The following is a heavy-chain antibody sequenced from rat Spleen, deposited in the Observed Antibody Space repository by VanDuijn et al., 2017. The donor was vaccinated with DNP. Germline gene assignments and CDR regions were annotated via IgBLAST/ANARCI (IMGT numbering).Heavy chain of an antibody. CDR3: ARHVLPLRVWDY. J-gene: IGHJ2*01. Sequence: EVQLVESGGGLVQPGRSLKLSCAASGFSFSDYYMAWVRQAPTKGLQWVAYIRYDGGSAFYGDSVKGRFTISRDNAKSTLYLQMNSLTSEDMATYYCARHVLPLRVWDYWGQGVMVTVSS. CDR1: GFSFSDYY. CDR2: IRYDGGSA. V-gene: IGHV5-22*01. D-gene: IGHD4-1*01.